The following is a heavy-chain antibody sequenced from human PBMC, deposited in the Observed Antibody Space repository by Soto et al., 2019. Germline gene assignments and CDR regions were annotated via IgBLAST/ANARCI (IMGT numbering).Heavy chain of an antibody. CDR3: VRVANRYFDL. CDR1: EFTSSNYW. CDR2: IKQDGGEK. J-gene: IGHJ2*01. V-gene: IGHV3-7*01. Sequence: EVQLVGSGGGLVQPGGSLRLSCAVSEFTSSNYWMSWVRQAPGKGPEWVANIKQDGGEKYYVDSVRGRFSISRDNANNSLSLQMNSLRVEDTAVYYCVRVANRYFDLWGRGTLVTVSS.